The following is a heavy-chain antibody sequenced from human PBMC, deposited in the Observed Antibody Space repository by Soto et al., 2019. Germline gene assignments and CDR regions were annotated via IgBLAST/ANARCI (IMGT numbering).Heavy chain of an antibody. CDR2: MNPNSGNT. V-gene: IGHV1-8*01. D-gene: IGHD2-2*01. Sequence: QVQLVQSGAEVKKPGASVKVSCKASGYTFTSYDINWVRQATGQGLEWMGWMNPNSGNTGYAQKFQGRVAMTRNTSISTAYMELSSLRSEDTAVYYCARDKVLVPVGSFYYYGMDVWGQGTTVTVSS. CDR3: ARDKVLVPVGSFYYYGMDV. CDR1: GYTFTSYD. J-gene: IGHJ6*02.